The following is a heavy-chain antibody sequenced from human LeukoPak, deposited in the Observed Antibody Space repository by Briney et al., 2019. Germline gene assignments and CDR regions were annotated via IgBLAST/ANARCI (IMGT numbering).Heavy chain of an antibody. V-gene: IGHV3-7*03. D-gene: IGHD3-16*01. Sequence: GSLRLSCAASGFTFSSYWMNWARQAPGKGLEWVASVNHNGNVNYYVDSVKGRFTISRDNAKNSLYLQMSNLRAEDTAVYFCARGGGLDVWGQGATVTVSS. CDR3: ARGGGLDV. CDR1: GFTFSSYW. CDR2: VNHNGNVN. J-gene: IGHJ6*02.